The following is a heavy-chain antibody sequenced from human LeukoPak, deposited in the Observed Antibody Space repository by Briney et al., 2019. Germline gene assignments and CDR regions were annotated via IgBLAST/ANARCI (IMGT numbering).Heavy chain of an antibody. CDR2: ISGSGGST. CDR1: GFTFSSYA. Sequence: TGGSLRLSCAASGFTFSSYAMSWVRQAPGKGLEWVSAISGSGGSTYYADSVKGRFTISRDNSKNTLYLQMNSLRAEDTAVYYCAKERLYYDFWSSDYWGQGTLVTVSS. J-gene: IGHJ4*02. V-gene: IGHV3-23*01. CDR3: AKERLYYDFWSSDY. D-gene: IGHD3-3*01.